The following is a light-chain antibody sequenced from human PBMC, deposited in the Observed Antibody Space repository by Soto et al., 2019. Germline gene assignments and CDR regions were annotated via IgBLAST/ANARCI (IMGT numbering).Light chain of an antibody. V-gene: IGKV3-20*01. J-gene: IGKJ1*01. CDR3: QQYGSSPTWT. CDR1: QSVSSSY. CDR2: AAS. Sequence: TVLTQSPCTLSLSPGERATLSCRASQSVSSSYLAWYQQKPGQAPRLLIYAASSRATGIPDRFSGSGSGTDFTLTISRLEPEDFAVYYCQQYGSSPTWTFGQGTKVDIK.